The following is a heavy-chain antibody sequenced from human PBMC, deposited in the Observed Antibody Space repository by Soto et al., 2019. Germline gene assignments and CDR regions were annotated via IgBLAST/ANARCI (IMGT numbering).Heavy chain of an antibody. J-gene: IGHJ3*01. CDR2: IHSDGSST. CDR3: ARGDVGAFDL. CDR1: DFTFSYYW. V-gene: IGHV3-74*03. Sequence: EVQLVESGGGLVQPGGSLRLSCVASDFTFSYYWMHWVRQVAGKGLVWVSRIHSDGSSTTYADSVKGRFTISRDNAKNTLDLQMASLRVEDTAVYYCARGDVGAFDLWGQGTMATVSS. D-gene: IGHD1-26*01.